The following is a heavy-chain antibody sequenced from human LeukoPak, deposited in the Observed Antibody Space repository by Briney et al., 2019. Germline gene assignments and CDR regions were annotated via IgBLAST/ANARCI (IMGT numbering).Heavy chain of an antibody. D-gene: IGHD5-18*01. J-gene: IGHJ2*01. CDR1: GGSFSGYY. Sequence: SETLSLTCAVYGGSFSGYYWSWIRQPPGKGLEWIGEINHSGSTNYNPSLKSRVTISVDTSKNQFSLKLSSVTAADTAVYYCARQRMDTAMVPRYFDLWGRGTLVTVSS. CDR2: INHSGST. CDR3: ARQRMDTAMVPRYFDL. V-gene: IGHV4-34*01.